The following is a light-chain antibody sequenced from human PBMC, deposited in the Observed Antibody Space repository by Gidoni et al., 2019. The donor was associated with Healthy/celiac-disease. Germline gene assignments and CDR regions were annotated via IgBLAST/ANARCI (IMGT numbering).Light chain of an antibody. Sequence: SYVLTQPPSVSVAPGQTARITCGGNNIGSKSVHWYQQKPGQAPVLVVYDESDRPSGIPDRFSGSNSGNRATRTISRVEAGEEADYYFQGWDRSIDHVGVFGGGTKLTAL. CDR3: QGWDRSIDHVGV. CDR1: NIGSKS. J-gene: IGLJ3*02. V-gene: IGLV3-21*02. CDR2: DES.